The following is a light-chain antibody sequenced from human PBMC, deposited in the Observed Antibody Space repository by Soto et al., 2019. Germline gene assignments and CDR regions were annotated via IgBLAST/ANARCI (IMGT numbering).Light chain of an antibody. CDR1: SGHSRYA. J-gene: IGLJ2*01. CDR3: QTWGTGIPV. Sequence: QPVLTQSPSASASLGASVKLTCTLSSGHSRYAIAWHQQQPEKGPRYLMKLNSDGSHSKGDGIPDRFSGSSSGAERYLTISSLQSEDEADYYCQTWGTGIPVFGGGTKL. CDR2: LNSDGSH. V-gene: IGLV4-69*01.